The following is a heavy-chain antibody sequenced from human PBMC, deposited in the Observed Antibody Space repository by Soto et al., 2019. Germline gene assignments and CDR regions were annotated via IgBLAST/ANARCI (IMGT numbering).Heavy chain of an antibody. CDR3: ARATPGPSYYYYGMDV. CDR1: GYTFTSYG. J-gene: IGHJ6*02. Sequence: QVQLVQSGAEVKKPGASVKVSCKASGYTFTSYGISWVRQAPGQGLEWMGWISAYNGNTKYSQKFQGRVTITRDTSASTAYMELSSLRSEDTAVYYCARATPGPSYYYYGMDVWGQGTTVTVSS. V-gene: IGHV1-18*04. CDR2: ISAYNGNT.